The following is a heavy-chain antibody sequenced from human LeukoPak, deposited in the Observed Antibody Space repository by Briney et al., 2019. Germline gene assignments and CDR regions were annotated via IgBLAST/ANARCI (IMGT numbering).Heavy chain of an antibody. CDR1: GGSFSGYY. Sequence: SETLSLTCAVYGGSFSGYYWSWIRQPPGKGLEWIGEINHSGNTNYNPSLKSRVTISVDTSKNHFSLNLSSVTAADTAVYYCARNKYGSGTSPYYYYMDVWGKGTTVTVSS. CDR2: INHSGNT. D-gene: IGHD3-10*01. V-gene: IGHV4-34*01. CDR3: ARNKYGSGTSPYYYYMDV. J-gene: IGHJ6*03.